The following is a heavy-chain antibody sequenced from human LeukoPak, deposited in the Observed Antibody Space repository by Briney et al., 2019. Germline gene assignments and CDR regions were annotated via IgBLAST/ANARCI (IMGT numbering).Heavy chain of an antibody. CDR3: STKQWLAPPPDS. Sequence: GGSLRLSCAASGFTFSKYWMLWVRQAPGKGLESVSRINTDGTVTTYADSVKGRFTVSRDNADNTMFLQMNSVRDEHTAVYYCSTKQWLAPPPDSWGQGTPVTVSS. V-gene: IGHV3-74*01. CDR2: INTDGTVT. CDR1: GFTFSKYW. J-gene: IGHJ4*02. D-gene: IGHD6-19*01.